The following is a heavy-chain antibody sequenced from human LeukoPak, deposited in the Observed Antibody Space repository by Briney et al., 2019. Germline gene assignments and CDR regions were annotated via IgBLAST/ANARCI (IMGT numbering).Heavy chain of an antibody. V-gene: IGHV4-61*02. CDR1: GGSMNSGGFY. CDR2: IYTSEST. Sequence: SETLSLTCTVSGGSMNSGGFYWSWIRQPAGRGLEWIGRIYTSESTYYNPSLKSRVTISLDTSKSQFSLELSSVTAADTAVYYCARSRAAAGAHFDYWGQGTLVTVSS. CDR3: ARSRAAAGAHFDY. D-gene: IGHD6-13*01. J-gene: IGHJ4*02.